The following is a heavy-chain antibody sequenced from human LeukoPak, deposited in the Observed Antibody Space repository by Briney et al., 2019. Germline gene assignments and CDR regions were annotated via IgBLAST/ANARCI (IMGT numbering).Heavy chain of an antibody. V-gene: IGHV1-3*01. D-gene: IGHD6-19*01. CDR2: INAGNGNT. J-gene: IGHJ4*02. Sequence: ASVKVSCKASGYTFTSYDMHWVRQAPGQRLEWMGWINAGNGNTKYSQKFQGRVTITRDTSASTAYMELSSLRSEDTAVYYCARDRWYSSGWPRFDYWGQGTLVTVSS. CDR3: ARDRWYSSGWPRFDY. CDR1: GYTFTSYD.